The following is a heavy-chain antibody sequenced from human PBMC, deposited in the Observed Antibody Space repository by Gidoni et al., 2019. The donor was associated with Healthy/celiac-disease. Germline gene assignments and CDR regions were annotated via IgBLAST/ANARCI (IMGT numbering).Heavy chain of an antibody. CDR2: ISGSGGST. CDR3: AKKVDRGDYVSFTGMDV. J-gene: IGHJ6*02. Sequence: EVQLLESGGGLVQPGGSLRLSCAASGFTFSSYAMGWVRQAPGKGLEWVSAISGSGGSTYYADSVKGRFTISRDNSKNTLYLQMNSLRAEDTAVYYCAKKVDRGDYVSFTGMDVWGQGTTVTVSS. V-gene: IGHV3-23*01. D-gene: IGHD4-17*01. CDR1: GFTFSSYA.